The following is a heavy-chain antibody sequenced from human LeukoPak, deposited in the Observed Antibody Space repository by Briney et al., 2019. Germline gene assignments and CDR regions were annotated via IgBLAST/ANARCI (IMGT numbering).Heavy chain of an antibody. Sequence: SETLSLTCTASGGSISGGSYYWSWIRQPAGKGLEWIGRIYTSGSTNYNPSLKSRVTISVDTSKNQFSLKLSSVTAADTAVYYCARGLRSYYDSSGYAYWGQGTLVTVSS. V-gene: IGHV4-61*02. D-gene: IGHD3-22*01. J-gene: IGHJ4*02. CDR2: IYTSGST. CDR3: ARGLRSYYDSSGYAY. CDR1: GGSISGGSYY.